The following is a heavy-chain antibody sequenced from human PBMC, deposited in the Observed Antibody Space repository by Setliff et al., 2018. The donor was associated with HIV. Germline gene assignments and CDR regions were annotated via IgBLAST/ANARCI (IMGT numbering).Heavy chain of an antibody. CDR1: GGSFSDYY. CDR3: ASLRRSNVFPWFAP. D-gene: IGHD6-13*01. J-gene: IGHJ5*02. V-gene: IGHV4-34*01. Sequence: SETLSLTCAVYGGSFSDYYWTWIRQAPGEGLEWIGEISHRGNANYKASLQSRVTISVDTSKNQFSLKLSAVTAADTAMYYCASLRRSNVFPWFAPWGQGTLVTVSS. CDR2: ISHRGNA.